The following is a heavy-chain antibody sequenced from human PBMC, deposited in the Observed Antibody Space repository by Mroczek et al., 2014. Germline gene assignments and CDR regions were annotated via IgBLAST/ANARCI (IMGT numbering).Heavy chain of an antibody. J-gene: IGHJ6*02. CDR1: GYTFTSYD. CDR2: MNPNSGNT. CDR3: ARTVSQVAYQLLFGDYGMDV. Sequence: QVQLVESGAEVKKPGASVKVSCKASGYTFTSYDINWVRQATGQGLEWMGWMNPNSGNTGYAQKFQGRVTMTRNTSISTAYMELSSLRSEDTAVYYCARTVSQVAYQLLFGDYGMDVWGQGTHGH. D-gene: IGHD2-2*01. V-gene: IGHV1-8*01.